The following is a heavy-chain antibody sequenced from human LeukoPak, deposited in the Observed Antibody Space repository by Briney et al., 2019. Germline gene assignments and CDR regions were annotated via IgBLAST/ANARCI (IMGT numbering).Heavy chain of an antibody. J-gene: IGHJ4*02. V-gene: IGHV4-34*01. CDR1: GGSFSGYY. CDR2: INHSGST. Sequence: NPSETLSLICAVYGGSFSGYYWSWIRQPPGKGLEWIGEINHSGSTNYNPSLKSRVTISVDTSKNQFSLKLSSVTAADTAVYYCARHAPNSSGYYSGDFDYWGQGTLVTVSS. CDR3: ARHAPNSSGYYSGDFDY. D-gene: IGHD3-22*01.